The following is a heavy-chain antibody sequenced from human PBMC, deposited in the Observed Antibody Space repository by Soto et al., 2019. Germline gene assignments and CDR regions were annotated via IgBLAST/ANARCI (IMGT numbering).Heavy chain of an antibody. V-gene: IGHV3-23*01. CDR3: ARAQYYYYYYGMDV. Sequence: PGGSLRLSCAASGFSFTNFAMSWVRQAPGKGLEWVAGIGASGDITWYADSVKGRLSISRDNSKNTLYLQLNSLRFEDTAVYYCARAQYYYYYYGMDVWGQGTTVTVSS. CDR2: IGASGDIT. CDR1: GFSFTNFA. J-gene: IGHJ6*02.